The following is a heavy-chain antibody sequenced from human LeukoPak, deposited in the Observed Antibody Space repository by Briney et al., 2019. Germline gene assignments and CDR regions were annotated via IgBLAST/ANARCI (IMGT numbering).Heavy chain of an antibody. CDR2: IIPIFGTA. Sequence: ASVKVSCKASGGTFSSYAISWVRQAPGQGLERTGGIIPIFGTANYAQKFQGRVTITADESTSTAYMELSSLRSEDTAVYYCARDSTYYDILTGYYNRNPSDYWGQGTLVTVSS. D-gene: IGHD3-9*01. CDR3: ARDSTYYDILTGYYNRNPSDY. V-gene: IGHV1-69*13. CDR1: GGTFSSYA. J-gene: IGHJ4*02.